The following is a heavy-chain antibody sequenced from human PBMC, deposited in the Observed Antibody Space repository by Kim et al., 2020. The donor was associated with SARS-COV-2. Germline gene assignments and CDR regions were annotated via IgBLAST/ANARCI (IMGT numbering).Heavy chain of an antibody. V-gene: IGHV4-34*01. CDR1: GGSFSGYY. Sequence: SETLSLTCAVYGGSFSGYYWSWIRQPPGKGLEWIGEINHSGSTNYNPSLKSRVTISVDTSKNQFSLKLSSVTAADTAVYYCARSGSSWSFDWFDPWGQGTLVTVSS. CDR2: INHSGST. J-gene: IGHJ5*02. D-gene: IGHD6-13*01. CDR3: ARSGSSWSFDWFDP.